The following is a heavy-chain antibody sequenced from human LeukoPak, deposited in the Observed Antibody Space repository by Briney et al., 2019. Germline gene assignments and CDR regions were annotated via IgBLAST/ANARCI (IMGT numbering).Heavy chain of an antibody. Sequence: PSETLSLTCTVSGGSVSSGSYYWGWIRQPPGKGLEWIGYIYYSGSTNYNPSLKSRVTISVDTSKNQFSLKLSSVTAADTAVYYCAKDHIAAAGTVFDYWGQGTLVTVSS. V-gene: IGHV4-61*01. CDR2: IYYSGST. CDR3: AKDHIAAAGTVFDY. D-gene: IGHD6-13*01. CDR1: GGSVSSGSYY. J-gene: IGHJ4*02.